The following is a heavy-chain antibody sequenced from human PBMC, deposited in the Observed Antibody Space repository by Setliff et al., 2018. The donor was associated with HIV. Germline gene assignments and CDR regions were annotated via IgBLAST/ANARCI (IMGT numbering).Heavy chain of an antibody. CDR2: FSHSGTT. D-gene: IGHD6-13*01. J-gene: IGHJ4*02. Sequence: SETLSLSCTVSGHSISDGSCWGWIRQTPGKGLEWIGTFSHSGTTYYNPSLESRVTISVHTSQNQFSLKLNSVTAADTAVYYCVGDDNSWFWSYFWGQGTLVTVSS. CDR3: VGDDNSWFWSYF. V-gene: IGHV4-38-2*02. CDR1: GHSISDGSC.